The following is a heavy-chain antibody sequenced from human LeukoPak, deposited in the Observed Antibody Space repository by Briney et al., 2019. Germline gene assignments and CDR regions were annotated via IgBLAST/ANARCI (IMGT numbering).Heavy chain of an antibody. V-gene: IGHV3-33*01. Sequence: QPGRSLRLSCAASGFTFSSHGMHWVRQAPGKGLEWVAVIWYDGSNKYYADSVKGRFTISRDNSKNTLYLQMNSLRAEDTAVYYCASTSGWYEPIDYWGQGTLVTVSS. CDR3: ASTSGWYEPIDY. D-gene: IGHD6-19*01. CDR1: GFTFSSHG. J-gene: IGHJ4*02. CDR2: IWYDGSNK.